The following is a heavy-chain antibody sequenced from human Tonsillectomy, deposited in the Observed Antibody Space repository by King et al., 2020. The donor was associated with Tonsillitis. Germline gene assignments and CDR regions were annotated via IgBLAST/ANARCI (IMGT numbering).Heavy chain of an antibody. Sequence: VQLVESGGGVVQPGGSLRLSCAASGFTFSSSGMHWVRQAPGKGLEWVAFVRYDGSNKYYADSVKGRFTISRDNSKNTLYLQMNSLRAEDTAVYYCAKDYLVLGAGTFDIWGQGTMVTVSS. CDR3: AKDYLVLGAGTFDI. J-gene: IGHJ3*02. CDR2: VRYDGSNK. V-gene: IGHV3-30*02. CDR1: GFTFSSSG. D-gene: IGHD1-26*01.